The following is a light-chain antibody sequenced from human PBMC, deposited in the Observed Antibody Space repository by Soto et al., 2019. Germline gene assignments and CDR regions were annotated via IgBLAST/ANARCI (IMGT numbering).Light chain of an antibody. CDR3: QERDVWHPLVT. V-gene: IGKV3-11*01. Sequence: ENALTQSPATLSLAPGERATLSCRASQSLSRYLAWYQQKPGQSPRLLIHETSKRATGVSARFSGSGSGTDFTLTISRLEPEDFAVYYCQERDVWHPLVTFGPGTKVEIK. CDR2: ETS. CDR1: QSLSRY. J-gene: IGKJ3*01.